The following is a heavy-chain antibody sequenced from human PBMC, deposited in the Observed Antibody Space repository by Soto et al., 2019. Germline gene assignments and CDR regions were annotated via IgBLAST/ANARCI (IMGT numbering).Heavy chain of an antibody. V-gene: IGHV3-11*06. CDR2: ISQSYSYT. D-gene: IGHD3-10*01. CDR3: ARSESPLKFISFFDS. J-gene: IGHJ4*02. CDR1: GFSISDYY. Sequence: GGSLRLSCAASGFSISDYYMSWIRQAPGKGLEWLAYISQSYSYTNYADSVKGRFTISRDNDNDSVYLKMNSLRVDDSAIYYCARSESPLKFISFFDSWGQGALVTVSS.